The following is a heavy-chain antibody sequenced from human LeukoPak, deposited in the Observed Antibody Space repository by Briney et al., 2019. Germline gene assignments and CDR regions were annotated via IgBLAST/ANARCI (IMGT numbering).Heavy chain of an antibody. D-gene: IGHD6-13*01. CDR2: IWFDGSNK. Sequence: PGGSLRLSCAASGFTFNSYAMTWVRQAPGKGLEWVAVIWFDGSNKYYADSVKGRFTISRDNSKNTLYLQMNSLRAEDTAVYYCARGERSPDSIAAVGAVYYYYGMDAWGQGTTVTVSS. CDR3: ARGERSPDSIAAVGAVYYYYGMDA. J-gene: IGHJ6*02. V-gene: IGHV3-33*08. CDR1: GFTFNSYA.